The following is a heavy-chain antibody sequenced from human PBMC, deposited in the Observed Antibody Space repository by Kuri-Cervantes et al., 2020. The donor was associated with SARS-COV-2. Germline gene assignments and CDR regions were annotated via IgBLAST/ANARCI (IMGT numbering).Heavy chain of an antibody. D-gene: IGHD3-22*01. CDR3: ARGVVRNKMIVVVFTGTEYYFDS. J-gene: IGHJ4*02. CDR1: GGSFSGYY. Sequence: SQTLSLTCAVYGGSFSGYYWTWIRQPPGKGLEWMGEINHSGGTNYNPSLRGRVTISADTSKNQFSLKLNSVTAADTGVYYCARGVVRNKMIVVVFTGTEYYFDSWGQGTLVTVSS. V-gene: IGHV4-34*01. CDR2: INHSGGT.